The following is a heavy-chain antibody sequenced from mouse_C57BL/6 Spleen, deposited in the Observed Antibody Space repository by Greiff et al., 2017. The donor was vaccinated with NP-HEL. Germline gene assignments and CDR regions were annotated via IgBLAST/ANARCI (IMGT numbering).Heavy chain of an antibody. J-gene: IGHJ3*01. Sequence: VQLQQPGAELVKPGASVKMSCKASGYTFTSYWITWVKQRPGQGLEWIGDIYPGSGSTNYNEKFKSKATLTVDTSSSTAYMQLSSLTSEDSAVYYCAKDDYDVRSWFAYWGQGTLVTVSA. CDR2: IYPGSGST. V-gene: IGHV1-55*01. CDR1: GYTFTSYW. D-gene: IGHD2-4*01. CDR3: AKDDYDVRSWFAY.